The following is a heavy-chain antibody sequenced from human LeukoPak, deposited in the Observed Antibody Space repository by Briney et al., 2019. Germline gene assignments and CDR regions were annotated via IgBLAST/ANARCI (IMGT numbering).Heavy chain of an antibody. Sequence: GASVKVSCKASGYTFTGYYMQWVRQAPGQGLEWMGRINPNSGDTSFAPKFQGRVTLTRDKSISTAYMELSRLIHDDTAVYYCAKARVSGSASSDYWGQGTLVTVSS. CDR3: AKARVSGSASSDY. V-gene: IGHV1-2*06. D-gene: IGHD2-8*01. J-gene: IGHJ4*02. CDR2: INPNSGDT. CDR1: GYTFTGYY.